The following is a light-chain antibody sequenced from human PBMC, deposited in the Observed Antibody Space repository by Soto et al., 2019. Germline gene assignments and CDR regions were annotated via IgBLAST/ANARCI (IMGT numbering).Light chain of an antibody. CDR3: QQYGGAPRT. V-gene: IGKV3-20*01. CDR2: GXS. Sequence: LVLTQSPGTLFLSRGERATLVXRASQSVSISYLAWYQQEPGXAPRLXXDGXSSRATGSPDRLSGSGSGTDFTLPITRLEPEDFAVYYCQQYGGAPRTFGQGTKVDIK. J-gene: IGKJ1*01. CDR1: QSVSISY.